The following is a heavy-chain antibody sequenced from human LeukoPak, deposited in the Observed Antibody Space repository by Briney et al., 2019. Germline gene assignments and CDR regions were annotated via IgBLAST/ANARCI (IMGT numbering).Heavy chain of an antibody. V-gene: IGHV4-59*12. Sequence: SETLSLTCTVSGGSISSYYWSWIRQPPGKGLEWIGYIYYSGSTNYNPSLKSRVTISVDTSKNQFSLRLSYVTAADTAVYYCARGGWELPLDYWGQGTLVTVSS. D-gene: IGHD1-26*01. CDR3: ARGGWELPLDY. CDR1: GGSISSYY. CDR2: IYYSGST. J-gene: IGHJ4*02.